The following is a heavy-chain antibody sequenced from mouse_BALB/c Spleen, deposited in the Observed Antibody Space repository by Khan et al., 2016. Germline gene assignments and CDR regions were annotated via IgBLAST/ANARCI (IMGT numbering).Heavy chain of an antibody. Sequence: VQLLESGPGLVAPSQSLSITCTVSGFSLTNSGVHWIRQPPGKGLEWLGVIWPGGSTDYNSPFMSRLGITKAISQNQCSLERIRVQTDDTAMHCCARDDQDYDAWFASWGKGTLVIVSA. CDR3: ARDDQDYDAWFAS. V-gene: IGHV2-9*02. CDR1: GFSLTNSG. CDR2: IWPGGST. D-gene: IGHD2-4*01. J-gene: IGHJ3*01.